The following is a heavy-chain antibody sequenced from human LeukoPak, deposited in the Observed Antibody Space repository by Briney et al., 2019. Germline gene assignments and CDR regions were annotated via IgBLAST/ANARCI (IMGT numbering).Heavy chain of an antibody. D-gene: IGHD5-24*01. CDR3: ARDRGVRDFDT. CDR1: GFTFSSYA. Sequence: PGGSLRLSCAASGFTFSSYAMSWVRQAPGKGPEWVAMIWSDGSKTYYADSVKGRFPISRDNSKNTLYLQMNNLGAEDTALYYCARDRGVRDFDTWGQGTMVTVSS. CDR2: IWSDGSKT. V-gene: IGHV3-33*08. J-gene: IGHJ3*02.